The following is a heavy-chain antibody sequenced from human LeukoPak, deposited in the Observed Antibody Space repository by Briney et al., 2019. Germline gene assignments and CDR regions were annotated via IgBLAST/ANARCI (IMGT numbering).Heavy chain of an antibody. CDR3: AKRPSSSTTGSASAFDI. Sequence: GGSLRLSCAASGFTFSSHAMSWVRQAPGKGLEWVSAISDGGGTTFYADSVKGRFAISRDNSKNTLILQMNSLRAEDTALYYCAKRPSSSTTGSASAFDIWGQGTMVTVSS. J-gene: IGHJ3*02. D-gene: IGHD2-2*01. CDR1: GFTFSSHA. V-gene: IGHV3-23*01. CDR2: ISDGGGTT.